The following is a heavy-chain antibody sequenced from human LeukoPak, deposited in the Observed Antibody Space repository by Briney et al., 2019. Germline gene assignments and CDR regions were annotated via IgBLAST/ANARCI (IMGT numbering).Heavy chain of an antibody. CDR2: IYTSGST. J-gene: IGHJ4*02. CDR1: GGSISSYY. CDR3: ARQMQFDLFTGSRDY. D-gene: IGHD3-9*01. Sequence: SETLSLTCTVSGGSISSYYWSWIRQPAGKGLEWIGRIYTSGSTNYNPSLKSRVTMSVDTSKNQFSLKLSSVTAADTAIYYCARQMQFDLFTGSRDYWGQGTLVTVSS. V-gene: IGHV4-4*07.